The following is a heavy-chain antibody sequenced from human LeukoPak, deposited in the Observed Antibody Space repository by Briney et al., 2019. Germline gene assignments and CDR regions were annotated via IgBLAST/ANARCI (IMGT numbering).Heavy chain of an antibody. D-gene: IGHD3-16*01. V-gene: IGHV1-2*02. Sequence: ASVKVSCKASGYTFTGYYMHWVRQAPGQGLEWMGWINPNSGGTNYAQKFQGRVTMTRDTSISTAYMELSRLRSDDTAVYYCARGLGLRLRPSRFDPWGQGTLVTVSS. CDR2: INPNSGGT. CDR1: GYTFTGYY. J-gene: IGHJ5*02. CDR3: ARGLGLRLRPSRFDP.